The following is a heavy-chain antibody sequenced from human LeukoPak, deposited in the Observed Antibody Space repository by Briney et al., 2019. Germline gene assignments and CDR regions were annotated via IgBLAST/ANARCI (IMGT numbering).Heavy chain of an antibody. CDR1: GITFGNDW. V-gene: IGHV3-74*01. J-gene: IGHJ5*02. CDR3: ARDVPHNWFDT. CDR2: INSDGGGA. Sequence: GGSLRLSCAASGITFGNDWMHWVRQGPGKGLVWISRINSDGGGAIYADSVKGRFTVSRDNAKNTLYLQMNSLRAEDTAVYYCARDVPHNWFDTWGQGTLVTVSS.